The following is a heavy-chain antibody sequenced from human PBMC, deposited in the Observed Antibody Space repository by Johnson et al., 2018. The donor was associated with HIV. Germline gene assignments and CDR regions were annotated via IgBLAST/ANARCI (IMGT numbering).Heavy chain of an antibody. CDR3: ARGPVMVRGVTDAFDI. CDR2: IRGNGGTT. J-gene: IGHJ3*02. CDR1: RFTFSGYA. D-gene: IGHD3-10*01. Sequence: VLLVESGGGVVQPGGSLRLSCAASRFTFSGYAMSWVRQAPGKGLEWVSAIRGNGGTTYYTASVKGRFTISRDNPKNTLYLQMNSLRAEDTAVYYCARGPVMVRGVTDAFDIWGQGTMVTVSS. V-gene: IGHV3-23*04.